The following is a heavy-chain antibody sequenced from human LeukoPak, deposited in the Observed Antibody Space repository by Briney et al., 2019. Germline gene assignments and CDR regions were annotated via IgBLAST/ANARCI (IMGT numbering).Heavy chain of an antibody. J-gene: IGHJ5*02. CDR1: GDSVSSSSYY. CDR2: INYSGST. Sequence: SETLSLTCTVSGDSVSSSSYYWDWIRQPPGKGLEWLGSINYSGSTNYNPSLKSRVTISVDTSKNQFSLKLSSVTAADTAVYYCARAGGYDYVWGSYPPNWFDPWGQGTLVTVSS. CDR3: ARAGGYDYVWGSYPPNWFDP. V-gene: IGHV4-39*07. D-gene: IGHD3-16*02.